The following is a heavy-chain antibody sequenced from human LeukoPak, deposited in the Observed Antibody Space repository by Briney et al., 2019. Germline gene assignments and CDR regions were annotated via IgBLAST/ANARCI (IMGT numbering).Heavy chain of an antibody. CDR2: IKYDGIEK. CDR3: ASKVDYTFG. CDR1: GFTFSTYW. D-gene: IGHD4-11*01. J-gene: IGHJ4*02. Sequence: GGSLRLSCAASGFTFSTYWMAWVRQAPGKGLEWVANIKYDGIEKYYVDSVKGRFTISRDNAKKSLYLQMNSLRDEDTAVYYCASKVDYTFGWGQGTLVIVSS. V-gene: IGHV3-7*01.